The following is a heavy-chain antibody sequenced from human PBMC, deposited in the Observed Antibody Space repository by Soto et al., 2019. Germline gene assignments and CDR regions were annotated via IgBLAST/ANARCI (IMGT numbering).Heavy chain of an antibody. D-gene: IGHD6-19*01. CDR1: GGTFSSYA. CDR3: ATQPSSVGYSSGPDAFDI. V-gene: IGHV1-69*13. J-gene: IGHJ3*02. CDR2: IIPIFGTA. Sequence: GASVKVSCKASGGTFSSYAISWVRQAPGQGLEWMGGIIPIFGTANYAQKFQGRVTITADESTSTAYIELSSLRSEDTAGYYCATQPSSVGYSSGPDAFDICRQASMVPVSS.